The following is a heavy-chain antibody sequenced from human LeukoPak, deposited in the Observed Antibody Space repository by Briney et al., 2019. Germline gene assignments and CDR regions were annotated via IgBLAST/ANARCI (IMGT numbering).Heavy chain of an antibody. V-gene: IGHV3-33*01. J-gene: IGHJ4*02. D-gene: IGHD3-10*01. Sequence: PGRSLRLSCAASGFTFSSYGMHWVRQAPGKGLEWVAVIWYDGSNKYYADSVKGRFTISRDNSKNTLYLQMNSLRAEDTAVYYCASYGSGSRPNDYWGQGTPVTVSS. CDR2: IWYDGSNK. CDR1: GFTFSSYG. CDR3: ASYGSGSRPNDY.